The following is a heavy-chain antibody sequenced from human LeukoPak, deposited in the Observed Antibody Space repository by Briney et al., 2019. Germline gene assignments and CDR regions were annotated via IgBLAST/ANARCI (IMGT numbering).Heavy chain of an antibody. CDR2: ISGSGGST. D-gene: IGHD1-26*01. CDR1: GFTFSSYA. CDR3: ARMGRVPKAIAFDI. Sequence: PGGSLRLSCAASGFTFSSYAMSWVRQAPGKGLEWVSAISGSGGSTYYADSVKGRFTISRDNSRNTLYLQMNSLRAEDTAVYYCARMGRVPKAIAFDIWGQGTMVTVSS. J-gene: IGHJ3*02. V-gene: IGHV3-23*01.